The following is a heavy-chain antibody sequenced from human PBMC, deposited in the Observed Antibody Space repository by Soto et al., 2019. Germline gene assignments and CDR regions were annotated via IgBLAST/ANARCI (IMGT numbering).Heavy chain of an antibody. CDR2: IYYSGST. V-gene: IGHV4-39*01. D-gene: IGHD2-15*01. CDR3: ARLDIVVVVAATLSRFDP. Sequence: QLQLQESGPGLVKPSETLSLTCTVSGGSISSSSYYWGWIRQPPGKGLEWIGSIYYSGSTYYNPSLKSRVTISVDTSKNQLSLKLSSVTAADTAVYYCARLDIVVVVAATLSRFDPWGQGTLVTVSS. J-gene: IGHJ5*02. CDR1: GGSISSSSYY.